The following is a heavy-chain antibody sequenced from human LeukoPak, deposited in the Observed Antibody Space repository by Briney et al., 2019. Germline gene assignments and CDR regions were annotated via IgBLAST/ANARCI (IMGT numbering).Heavy chain of an antibody. Sequence: SETLSLTCTVSGGSISSGGYYWSWIRQHPGKGLELIGYIYYSGSTYYNPSLKSRVTISVDTSRNQFSLKLSSVTAADTAVYYCARGQRSYFDYWGQGTLVTVSS. CDR3: ARGQRSYFDY. J-gene: IGHJ4*02. V-gene: IGHV4-31*03. CDR2: IYYSGST. CDR1: GGSISSGGYY.